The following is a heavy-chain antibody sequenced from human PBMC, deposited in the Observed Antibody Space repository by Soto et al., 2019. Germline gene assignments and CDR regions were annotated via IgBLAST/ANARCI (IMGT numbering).Heavy chain of an antibody. CDR3: ARDLEYYDSSLNWFDP. CDR2: ISSSSSYI. V-gene: IGHV3-21*01. D-gene: IGHD3-22*01. Sequence: EVQLVESGGGLVKPGGSLRLSCAASGFTFSSYSMNWVRQAPGKGLEWVSSISSSSSYIYYADSVKGRFTISRDNAKNXLYLQMNSLRAEDTAVYYCARDLEYYDSSLNWFDPWGQGTLVTVSS. J-gene: IGHJ5*02. CDR1: GFTFSSYS.